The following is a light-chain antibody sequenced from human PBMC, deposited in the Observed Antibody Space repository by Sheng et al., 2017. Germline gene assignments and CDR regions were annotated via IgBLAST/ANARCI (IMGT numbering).Light chain of an antibody. CDR2: DAS. CDR1: QSVSRY. CDR3: QQRSNWPPRYT. Sequence: ENVLTQSPATLSLSPGERATLSCRASQSVSRYLAWYQQKPGQAPRLLIFDASNRVTGIPARFSGSGSGTDFTLTISSLEPEDFAVYYCQQRSNWPPRYTFGQGTKLEI. V-gene: IGKV3-11*01. J-gene: IGKJ2*01.